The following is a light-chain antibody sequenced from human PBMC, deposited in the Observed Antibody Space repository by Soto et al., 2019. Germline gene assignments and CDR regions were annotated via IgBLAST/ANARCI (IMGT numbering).Light chain of an antibody. Sequence: SGRASQSFSSNLAWYQQKPGQAPRLLIYGASTRATGIPARFSGSGSGTDFTLTISSLEPEDFAVYYCQQRSNWPRTFGQGAKVDI. CDR2: GAS. V-gene: IGKV3-11*01. J-gene: IGKJ1*01. CDR1: QSFSSN. CDR3: QQRSNWPRT.